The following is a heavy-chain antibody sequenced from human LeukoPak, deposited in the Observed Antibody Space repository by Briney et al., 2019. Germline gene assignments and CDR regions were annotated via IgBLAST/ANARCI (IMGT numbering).Heavy chain of an antibody. CDR3: ATDRLGGSGSSDY. CDR1: GFTFSSYG. CDR2: ISYDGSNK. D-gene: IGHD3-10*01. Sequence: GGSLRLACAASGFTFSSYGMHWVRQAPGKGLEWVAVISYDGSNKYYADSVKGRFTISRDNSKNTLYLQMNSLRAEDTAVYYCATDRLGGSGSSDYWGQGTLVTVSS. V-gene: IGHV3-30*03. J-gene: IGHJ4*02.